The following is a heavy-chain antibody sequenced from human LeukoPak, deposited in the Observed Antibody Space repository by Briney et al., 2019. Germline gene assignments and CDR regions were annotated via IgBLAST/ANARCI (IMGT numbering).Heavy chain of an antibody. D-gene: IGHD3-10*01. CDR2: ISGSGGST. V-gene: IGHV3-23*01. Sequence: GGSLRLSCAASGFTFSSYAMSWVRQAPGKGLEWVSAISGSGGSTYYADSVKGRFTISRDNSKNTLYPQMNSLRAEDTAVYYCAKRDEDYGSGSYYNHYFDYWGQGTLVTVSS. J-gene: IGHJ4*02. CDR1: GFTFSSYA. CDR3: AKRDEDYGSGSYYNHYFDY.